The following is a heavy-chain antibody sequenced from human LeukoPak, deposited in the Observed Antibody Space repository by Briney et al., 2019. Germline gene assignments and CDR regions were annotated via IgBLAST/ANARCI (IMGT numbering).Heavy chain of an antibody. V-gene: IGHV3-48*03. CDR3: AREQLEYYDAFDI. Sequence: GGALRLSCAASGFTFSSYEMNWVRQAPGKGREWVSYISSSGSTTYYADSVKGRFTISRDNAKNSLYLQMNSLRAEDTALYYCAREQLEYYDAFDIWGQGTMVTVSS. CDR2: ISSSGSTT. J-gene: IGHJ3*02. D-gene: IGHD3-3*01. CDR1: GFTFSSYE.